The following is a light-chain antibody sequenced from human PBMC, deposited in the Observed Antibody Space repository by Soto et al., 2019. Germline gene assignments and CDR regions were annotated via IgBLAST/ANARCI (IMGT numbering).Light chain of an antibody. CDR1: QDISNF. V-gene: IGKV1-33*01. Sequence: DIQMTQSPSSLSASVGDRVTITCQASQDISNFLNWYQQKPGKAPKLLIYDASNLETGVPSRFSGSGSGTDFTFTISSLQPEDIATYYCQQYDSVALTFGGGSKVEIK. CDR2: DAS. CDR3: QQYDSVALT. J-gene: IGKJ4*01.